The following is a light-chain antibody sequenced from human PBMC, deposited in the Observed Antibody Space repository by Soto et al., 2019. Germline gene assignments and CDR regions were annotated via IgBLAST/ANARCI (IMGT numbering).Light chain of an antibody. Sequence: EIVLTQSPAPLSLSPGERATLSCRASPSVTNFLAWYQQKPGQAPRLLIYGAFNRATGIPARFSGSGSGTDCTLTISRLEPEDVAVYHCQQYGSLPYTFGQGTKVDIK. CDR2: GAF. V-gene: IGKV3-20*01. J-gene: IGKJ2*01. CDR1: PSVTNF. CDR3: QQYGSLPYT.